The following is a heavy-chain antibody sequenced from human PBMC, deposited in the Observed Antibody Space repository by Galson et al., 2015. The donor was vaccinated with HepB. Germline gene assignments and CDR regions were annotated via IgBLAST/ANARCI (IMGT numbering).Heavy chain of an antibody. J-gene: IGHJ3*02. CDR2: IYYSGST. CDR3: ARADMLYSGSYGDAFDI. V-gene: IGHV4-59*05. D-gene: IGHD1-26*01. Sequence: LRLSCAASGFTFSSYSMNWVRQAPGKGLEWIGSIYYSGSTYYNPSLKSRVTISVDTSKNQFSLKLSSVTAADTAVYYCARADMLYSGSYGDAFDIWGQGTMVTVSS. CDR1: GFTFSSYSMN.